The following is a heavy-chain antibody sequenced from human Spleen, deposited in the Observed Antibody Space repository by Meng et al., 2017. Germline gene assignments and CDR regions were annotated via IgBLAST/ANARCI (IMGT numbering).Heavy chain of an antibody. J-gene: IGHJ1*01. CDR1: GFTFSSYS. V-gene: IGHV3-21*01. D-gene: IGHD3-22*01. Sequence: GESLKISCAASGFTFSSYSMNWVRQAPGKGLEWVSSISSSGGYIYYADSVKGRFTISRDNAKNSLYLQMNSLRDEDTAVYYCARGVDGSAGLYYLHWGQGTLVTVSS. CDR2: ISSSGGYI. CDR3: ARGVDGSAGLYYLH.